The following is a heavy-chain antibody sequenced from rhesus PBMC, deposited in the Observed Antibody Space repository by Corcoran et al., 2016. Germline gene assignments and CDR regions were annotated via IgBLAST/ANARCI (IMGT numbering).Heavy chain of an antibody. CDR1: GGSISAAYR. J-gene: IGHJ4*01. D-gene: IGHD3-28*01. Sequence: QVQLQESGPGVVQPSETLSLPCAVSGGSISAAYRWNWIRQPPGKGLEWIGYIYGTSTSTNDNPSLQSRVTISKDTCKNQFSLKLSSVTAADSAVYYCARFPYYHDSGYLFDYWGQAVLVTVS. CDR3: ARFPYYHDSGYLFDY. CDR2: IYGTSTST. V-gene: IGHV4S10*01.